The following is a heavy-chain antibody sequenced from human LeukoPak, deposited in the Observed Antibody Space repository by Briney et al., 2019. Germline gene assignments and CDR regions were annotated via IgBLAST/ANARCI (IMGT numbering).Heavy chain of an antibody. Sequence: ASVKVSCKASGYTFTSYAMTWVRQAPGQGLEWMGWINTNTGNPTYAQGFTGRFVFSLDTSVSTAYLQINSLKAEDSAVYYCARVNFDWSFTGDYWGQGTLVTVSS. V-gene: IGHV7-4-1*02. J-gene: IGHJ4*02. CDR1: GYTFTSYA. CDR3: ARVNFDWSFTGDY. D-gene: IGHD3-9*01. CDR2: INTNTGNP.